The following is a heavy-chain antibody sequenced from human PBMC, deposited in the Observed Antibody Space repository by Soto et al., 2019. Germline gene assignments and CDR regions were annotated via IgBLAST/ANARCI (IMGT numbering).Heavy chain of an antibody. CDR3: ARYKSKYYYGMDV. CDR2: IYYSGIT. Sequence: SETLSLTCTVSGGSISSYYWSWIRQPPGKGLEWIGYIYYSGITNYNPSLKSRVTISVDTSKNQFPLKLSSVTAADSAVYYCARYKSKYYYGMDVWGQGTTVTVSS. J-gene: IGHJ6*02. V-gene: IGHV4-59*01. D-gene: IGHD1-20*01. CDR1: GGSISSYY.